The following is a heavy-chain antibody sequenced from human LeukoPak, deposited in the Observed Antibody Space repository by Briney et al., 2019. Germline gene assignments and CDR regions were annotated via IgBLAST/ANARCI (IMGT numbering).Heavy chain of an antibody. Sequence: GGSLRLSCAASGFXFSSYEINWVRQAPGKGLEWVSYISSSGSTIYYADSVKGRFTISRDNAKNSLYLQMNSLRAEDTAVYYCARDGLAYCDGDCYSWGQGTLVTVSS. CDR1: GFXFSSYE. CDR2: ISSSGSTI. V-gene: IGHV3-48*03. J-gene: IGHJ4*02. CDR3: ARDGLAYCDGDCYS. D-gene: IGHD2-21*02.